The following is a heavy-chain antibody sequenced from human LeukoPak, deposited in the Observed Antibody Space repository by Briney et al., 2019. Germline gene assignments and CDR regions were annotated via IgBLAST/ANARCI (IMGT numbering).Heavy chain of an antibody. J-gene: IGHJ4*02. D-gene: IGHD6-19*01. CDR1: GSTFTSYS. Sequence: PGEPRNTSGKPPGSTFTSYSIAWVRQMPGKGLEWLRIIYPGDSDNGYNPSLQGQVNISADKSISNSYLQLSSLKASETAMDYCARKRGSSGWHSNYFDYWGQGTLVTVSS. V-gene: IGHV5-51*01. CDR2: IYPGDSDN. CDR3: ARKRGSSGWHSNYFDY.